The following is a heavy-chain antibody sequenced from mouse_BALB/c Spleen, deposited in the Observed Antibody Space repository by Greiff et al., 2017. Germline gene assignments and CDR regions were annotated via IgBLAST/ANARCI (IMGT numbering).Heavy chain of an antibody. CDR1: GFTFSNYW. Sequence: DVHLVESGGGLVQPGGSMKLSCVASGFTFSNYWMNWVRQSPEKGLEWVAEIRLKSNNYATHYAESVKGRFTISRDDSKSSVYLQMNNLRAEDTGIYYCTRLYYGSSSLDYWGQGTTLTVSS. J-gene: IGHJ2*01. V-gene: IGHV6-6*02. CDR2: IRLKSNNYAT. CDR3: TRLYYGSSSLDY. D-gene: IGHD1-1*01.